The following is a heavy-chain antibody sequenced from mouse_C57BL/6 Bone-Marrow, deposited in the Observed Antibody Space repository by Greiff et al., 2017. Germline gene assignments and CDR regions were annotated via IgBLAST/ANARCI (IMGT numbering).Heavy chain of an antibody. D-gene: IGHD1-1*01. CDR1: GFTFSSYA. Sequence: EVQLMESGGGLVKPGGSLKLSCAASGFTFSSYAMSWVRQTPVKRLEWVATISDGGSYTYYPDNVKGRFTISRDNAKNNLYLQMSHLKSEDTAMYYCARGTLLPPMDYWGQGTSVTVSS. CDR3: ARGTLLPPMDY. CDR2: ISDGGSYT. J-gene: IGHJ4*01. V-gene: IGHV5-4*01.